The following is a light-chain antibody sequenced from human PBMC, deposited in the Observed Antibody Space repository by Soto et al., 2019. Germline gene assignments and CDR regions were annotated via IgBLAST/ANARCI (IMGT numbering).Light chain of an antibody. J-gene: IGLJ3*02. Sequence: SYELAQPPSVSVSPGQTATITCSGEALPKKYTYWYRQRSGQAPVLVIYEDDKRPPGIAERFSGSSSGTTATLTISGAQVDDEADYFCSSTDKDASPWVFGGGTKLTVL. CDR2: EDD. CDR1: ALPKKY. CDR3: SSTDKDASPWV. V-gene: IGLV3-10*01.